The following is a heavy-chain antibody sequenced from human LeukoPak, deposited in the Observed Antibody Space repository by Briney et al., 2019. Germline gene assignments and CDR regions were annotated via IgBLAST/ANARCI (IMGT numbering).Heavy chain of an antibody. CDR3: ARLYSALPGFDY. CDR2: ISSSISST. V-gene: IGHV3-48*01. Sequence: GGSLRLSCAASGFTFSSYSMNWVRQAPRKWLEWVSYISSSISSTYYADSVKGRFSISRDNAKNSLYLQMNSLRAEDTAVYYCARLYSALPGFDYWGQGTLVTVSS. CDR1: GFTFSSYS. D-gene: IGHD6-13*01. J-gene: IGHJ4*02.